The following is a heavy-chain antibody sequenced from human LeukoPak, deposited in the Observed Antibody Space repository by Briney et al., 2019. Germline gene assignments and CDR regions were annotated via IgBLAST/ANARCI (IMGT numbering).Heavy chain of an antibody. D-gene: IGHD4-17*01. CDR1: GFTFRSYS. CDR2: ISSSSSYI. CDR3: AREGRGYGDPIDY. V-gene: IGHV3-21*01. Sequence: GGSLRLSCAASGFTFRSYSLNWVRQAPGLGVAWVSSISSSSSYIYYADSVKGRFTISRDNAKNSLYLQMNSLRAEDTAMYYCAREGRGYGDPIDYWGQGALVTVSS. J-gene: IGHJ4*02.